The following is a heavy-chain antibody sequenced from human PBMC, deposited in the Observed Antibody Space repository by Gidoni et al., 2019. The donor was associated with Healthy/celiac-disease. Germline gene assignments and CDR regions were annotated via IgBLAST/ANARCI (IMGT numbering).Heavy chain of an antibody. CDR3: ASYYDSSGYYATQWYFDL. D-gene: IGHD3-22*01. CDR2: FDPEDGET. V-gene: IGHV1-24*01. J-gene: IGHJ2*01. Sequence: QVQLVQSGAEVKKPGASVKVSCKVSGYTLTELSMHWVRQAPGKGLEWMGGFDPEDGETIYAQKFQGRVTMTEDTYTDTAYMELSSRRSEDTAVYYCASYYDSSGYYATQWYFDLWGRGTLVTVSS. CDR1: GYTLTELS.